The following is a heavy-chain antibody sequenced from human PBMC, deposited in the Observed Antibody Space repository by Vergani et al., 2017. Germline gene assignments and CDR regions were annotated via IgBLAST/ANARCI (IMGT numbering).Heavy chain of an antibody. J-gene: IGHJ4*02. CDR2: VSFRGDT. CDR1: GASVKSYN. D-gene: IGHD3-10*01. V-gene: IGHV4-59*02. Sequence: QVKLQESGPGRVKPSETRYRTRTVSGASVKSYNLSWIRQPPGKGLEWMGYVSFRGDTLYDPSVKGRMTISLNTSSNQFSLYLTSVTAADTAVYYCARSRIYYAAGSPDYWGQGTLVTVSS. CDR3: ARSRIYYAAGSPDY.